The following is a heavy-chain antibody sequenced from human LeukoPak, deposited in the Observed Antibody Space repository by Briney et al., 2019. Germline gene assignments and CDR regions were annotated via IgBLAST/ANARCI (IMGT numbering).Heavy chain of an antibody. CDR2: IYYSGST. D-gene: IGHD3-10*01. J-gene: IGHJ6*03. V-gene: IGHV4-39*07. Sequence: SETLSLTCTVSGGSISSDNYSWAWIRQPPGKGLEWIGSIYYSGSTYYNPSLKSRVTISGDTSTNQFSLKLSSVTSADTAVDFCVREGRVLHFYYYYMDVWGKGTTVTVSS. CDR3: VREGRVLHFYYYYMDV. CDR1: GGSISSDNYS.